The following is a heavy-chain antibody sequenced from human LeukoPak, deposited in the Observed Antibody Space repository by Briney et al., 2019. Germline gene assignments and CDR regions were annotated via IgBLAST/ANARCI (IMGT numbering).Heavy chain of an antibody. D-gene: IGHD4-17*01. CDR1: GFTFSSYA. V-gene: IGHV3-30-3*01. Sequence: PGRSLRLSCVASGFTFSSYAMHWVRQAPGRGLEWVAVISFDGSNELYADSVKGRFTISRDISKSTLYLEMNSLKAEDSAIYYCSRGRYGDYSRSGYYYGMDVWGQGTTVTVSS. CDR3: SRGRYGDYSRSGYYYGMDV. CDR2: ISFDGSNE. J-gene: IGHJ6*02.